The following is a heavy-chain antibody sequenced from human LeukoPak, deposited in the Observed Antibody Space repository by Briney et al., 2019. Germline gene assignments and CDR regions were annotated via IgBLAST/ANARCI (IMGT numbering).Heavy chain of an antibody. Sequence: QPGGSLRLSCAASGVTFDDYTMHWVRRAPGKGLQGGSGISWNSGSIGYADSVKGRFTISRDNAKNSLYLQMNSLRAEDTALYYCAKDNIPLRRWYYGMDVWGQGTTVTVSS. CDR2: ISWNSGSI. CDR1: GVTFDDYT. D-gene: IGHD4-23*01. V-gene: IGHV3-9*01. J-gene: IGHJ6*02. CDR3: AKDNIPLRRWYYGMDV.